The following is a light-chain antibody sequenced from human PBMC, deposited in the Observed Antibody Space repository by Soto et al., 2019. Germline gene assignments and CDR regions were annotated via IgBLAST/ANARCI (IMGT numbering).Light chain of an antibody. J-gene: IGLJ1*01. CDR2: EVS. Sequence: QSALTQPASVSGSPGQSITISCTGASSDVGGYNYVSWYQQHPGKAPKVMIYEVSKRPSGVPDRFSGSKSGNTASLTISGLQAADEADYYCSLYTSENAYVFGTGTKVTV. CDR1: SSDVGGYNY. V-gene: IGLV2-14*01. CDR3: SLYTSENAYV.